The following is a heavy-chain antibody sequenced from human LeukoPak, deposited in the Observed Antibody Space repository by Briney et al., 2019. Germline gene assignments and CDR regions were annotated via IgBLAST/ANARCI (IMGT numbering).Heavy chain of an antibody. V-gene: IGHV1-46*01. Sequence: ASVKVSCKASGCTFTSYYMHWVRQAPGQGLKWMGIINPSGGSTSYAQKFQGRVTMTRGTSTSTVYMELSSLRSEDTAVYYCARDLGSYYDFWSAYDYWGQGTLVTVSS. J-gene: IGHJ4*02. CDR2: INPSGGST. D-gene: IGHD3-3*01. CDR1: GCTFTSYY. CDR3: ARDLGSYYDFWSAYDY.